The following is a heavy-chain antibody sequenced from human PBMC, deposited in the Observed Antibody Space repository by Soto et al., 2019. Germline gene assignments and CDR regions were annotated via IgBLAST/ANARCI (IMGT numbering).Heavy chain of an antibody. V-gene: IGHV1-2*04. CDR1: GYTFTGYY. Sequence: QVQLVRSGAEVKKPGASVKVSCKASGYTFTGYYMHWVRQAPGQGLEWMGWINPNSGGTNYAQKFQGWVTMTRDTSISKAYMELSRLRSNDTAVYYCARPLDYGDLAFDYWGQGTLVTVSS. J-gene: IGHJ4*02. D-gene: IGHD4-17*01. CDR3: ARPLDYGDLAFDY. CDR2: INPNSGGT.